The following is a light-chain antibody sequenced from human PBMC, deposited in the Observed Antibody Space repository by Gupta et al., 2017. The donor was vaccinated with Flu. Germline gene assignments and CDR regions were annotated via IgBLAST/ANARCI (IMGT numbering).Light chain of an antibody. CDR1: QSVSSSY. J-gene: IGKJ1*01. CDR3: QQYGSSPWT. CDR2: GAS. V-gene: IGKV3-20*01. Sequence: GTLSLSPGERATPSCRASQSVSSSYLAWYQQKPGQAPRLLIYGASSRATGIPDRFSGSGSGTDFTLTISRLEPEDFAVYYCQQYGSSPWTFGQGTKVEIK.